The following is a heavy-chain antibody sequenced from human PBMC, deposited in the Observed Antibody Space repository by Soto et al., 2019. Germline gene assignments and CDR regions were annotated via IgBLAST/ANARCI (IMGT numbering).Heavy chain of an antibody. Sequence: KTSESLSLTCAVSGGSISSGGYSWSWIRQPPGKGLEWIGYIYHSGSTYYNPSLKSRVTISVDRSKNQFSLKLSSVAAADTAVYYCARSSPRVRGVPRYYYGMDVWGQGTTVTVSS. CDR2: IYHSGST. D-gene: IGHD3-10*01. CDR1: GGSISSGGYS. J-gene: IGHJ6*02. V-gene: IGHV4-30-2*01. CDR3: ARSSPRVRGVPRYYYGMDV.